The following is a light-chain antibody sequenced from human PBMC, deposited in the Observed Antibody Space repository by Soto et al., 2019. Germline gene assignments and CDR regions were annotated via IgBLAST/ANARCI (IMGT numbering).Light chain of an antibody. CDR3: QQRSNWPPVT. Sequence: EILLSQSPGVLSLSPGQRATLTCRASQSVKTSLAWYQQKPGQPPRLLIYDASNRATGIPAWFSGSGSGTDFSLTISGLEPEDVAVYFCQQRSNWPPVTFGGGTKVQI. CDR2: DAS. V-gene: IGKV3-11*01. CDR1: QSVKTS. J-gene: IGKJ4*01.